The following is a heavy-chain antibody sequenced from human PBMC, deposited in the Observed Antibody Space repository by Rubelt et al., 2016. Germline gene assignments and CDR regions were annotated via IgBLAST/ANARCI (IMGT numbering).Heavy chain of an antibody. D-gene: IGHD3-22*01. CDR3: ARDAFDDSSGYRLDY. Sequence: LGQGLEWVAVISYDGSNKYYADSVKGRFTISRDNSKNTLYLQMNSLRAEDTAVYYCARDAFDDSSGYRLDYWGQGTLVTVSS. J-gene: IGHJ4*02. V-gene: IGHV3-30*04. CDR2: ISYDGSNK.